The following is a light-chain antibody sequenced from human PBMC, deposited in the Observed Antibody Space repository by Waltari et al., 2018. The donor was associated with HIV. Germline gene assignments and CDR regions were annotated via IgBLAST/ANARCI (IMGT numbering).Light chain of an antibody. CDR1: QSVSSSS. CDR3: QQYGSSVT. J-gene: IGKJ5*01. V-gene: IGKV3-20*01. CDR2: GAS. Sequence: EIVLTQSPGTLSLSPGERVTLSYRASQSVSSSSLVWYQQKPGQAPRLLIYGASSRATGIPDRFSGSGSGTDFTLTISRLDPEDFAVYYCQQYGSSVTFGQGTRLEIK.